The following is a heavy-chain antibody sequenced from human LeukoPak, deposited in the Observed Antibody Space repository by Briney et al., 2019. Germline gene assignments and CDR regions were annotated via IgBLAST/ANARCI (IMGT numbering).Heavy chain of an antibody. CDR3: SRQRSTSTYYFGLDV. CDR1: GDTLSSNTAA. CDR2: TYYRSKWNT. J-gene: IGHJ6*02. D-gene: IGHD6-6*01. V-gene: IGHV6-1*01. Sequence: SQTLSLTCAISGDTLSSNTAAWNWIRQSPSRGLEWLGRTYYRSKWNTDYAASVQNRITINPDTSTNQFSLQLKSATPEDTAVYYCSRQRSTSTYYFGLDVWGQGTTVTVSS.